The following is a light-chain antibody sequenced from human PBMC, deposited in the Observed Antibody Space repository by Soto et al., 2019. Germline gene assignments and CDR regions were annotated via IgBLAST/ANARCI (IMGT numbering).Light chain of an antibody. CDR3: SSYTSSNTPYV. J-gene: IGLJ1*01. Sequence: QSALTQPASVSGSPGQSITISCTGTSSDVGGYNSVSWYQQHPGNAPTLMIYEVSYRPSGVSNRFSGSKSGNTASLTISGLQAEDEDDYYCSSYTSSNTPYVFGTGTKLTVL. CDR1: SSDVGGYNS. V-gene: IGLV2-14*01. CDR2: EVS.